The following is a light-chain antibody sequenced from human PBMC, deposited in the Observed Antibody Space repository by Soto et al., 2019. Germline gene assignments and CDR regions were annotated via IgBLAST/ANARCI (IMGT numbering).Light chain of an antibody. J-gene: IGKJ2*01. CDR1: QSITNY. CDR3: QQSNSAPRT. V-gene: IGKV1-39*01. Sequence: DIQMTQSPSSLPASVGDRVTITCRASQSITNYLSWYQQRPGKAPKLLIHAASNLQSGVPSRFSGSGSETDFSLTISSLQPEDFATYYCQQSNSAPRTVGEGTKLEIK. CDR2: AAS.